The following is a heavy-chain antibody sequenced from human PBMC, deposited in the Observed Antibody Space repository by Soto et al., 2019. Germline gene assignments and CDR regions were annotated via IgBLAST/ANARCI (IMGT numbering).Heavy chain of an antibody. CDR1: GFTFSSYA. Sequence: GGSLRLSCAASGFTFSSYAMSWVRQAPGKGLEWVSAISGSGGSTYYADSVKGRFTISRDNSKNTLYLQMNSLRAEDTAVYYCAKEQTFDWIIEVDWFDPWGQGTLVTVSS. D-gene: IGHD3-9*01. J-gene: IGHJ5*02. V-gene: IGHV3-23*01. CDR2: ISGSGGST. CDR3: AKEQTFDWIIEVDWFDP.